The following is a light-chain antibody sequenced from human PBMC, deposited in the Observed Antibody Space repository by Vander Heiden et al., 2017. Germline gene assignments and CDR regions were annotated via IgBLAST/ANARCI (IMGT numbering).Light chain of an antibody. CDR3: QQYNNWPRT. CDR1: QSVSIN. Sequence: EIVMTQSPATLSVSPGERVTLSCRASQSVSINLAWYQQKPGQAPRLLIYVASTRATGIPARFSGSRPGTEFTLTISSLQYDDSAVYYCQQYNNWPRTFGHGTKVEIK. J-gene: IGKJ1*01. CDR2: VAS. V-gene: IGKV3-15*01.